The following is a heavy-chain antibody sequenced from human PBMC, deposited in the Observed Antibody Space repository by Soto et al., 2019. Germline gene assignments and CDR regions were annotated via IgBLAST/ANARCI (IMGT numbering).Heavy chain of an antibody. D-gene: IGHD1-26*01. CDR3: AKDLQWELRHAFDI. Sequence: GGSLRLSCAASGFTFSSYAMSWVRQAPGKGLEWVSAISGSGGSTYYADSVKGRFTISRDNSKNTLDLQINSLLAEDTAVYYFAKDLQWELRHAFDIWGQGTMVTVSS. V-gene: IGHV3-23*01. CDR2: ISGSGGST. J-gene: IGHJ3*02. CDR1: GFTFSSYA.